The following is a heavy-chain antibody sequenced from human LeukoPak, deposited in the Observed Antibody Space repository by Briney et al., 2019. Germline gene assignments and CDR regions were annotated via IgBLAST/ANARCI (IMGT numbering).Heavy chain of an antibody. CDR1: GYTFTGYY. V-gene: IGHV1-2*02. D-gene: IGHD6-13*01. Sequence: ASVKVSCTASGYTFTGYYMHWVRQAPGKGLEWMGWINPNSGGTNYAQNFQGRVTITRDPSISTAYTELSRLRPDDPAVYFCSRGSSPLSPHNWSDPWGQATLVTVSS. CDR3: SRGSSPLSPHNWSDP. CDR2: INPNSGGT. J-gene: IGHJ5*01.